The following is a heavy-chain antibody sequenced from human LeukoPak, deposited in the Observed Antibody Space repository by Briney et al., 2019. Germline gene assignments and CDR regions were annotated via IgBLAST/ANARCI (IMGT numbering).Heavy chain of an antibody. Sequence: ASVKVSCKASGYTLTSYDINWVRQATGQGLEWMGWMNPNSGRTGYAQNFQGRITITRNTSISTAYMELSSLRSEDTAVYYCARGGNIVVVVAAFWFDYWGQGTLVTVSS. J-gene: IGHJ4*02. CDR3: ARGGNIVVVVAAFWFDY. V-gene: IGHV1-8*01. D-gene: IGHD2-15*01. CDR2: MNPNSGRT. CDR1: GYTLTSYD.